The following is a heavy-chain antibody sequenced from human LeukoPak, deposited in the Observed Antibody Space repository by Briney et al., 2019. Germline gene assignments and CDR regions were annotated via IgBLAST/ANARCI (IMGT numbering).Heavy chain of an antibody. CDR3: ARAGIPYYYGSGRINWFDP. CDR1: GFTFTTYG. V-gene: IGHV3-23*01. J-gene: IGHJ5*02. CDR2: IGGSGTRT. Sequence: GGTLRLSCSASGFTFTTYGMNWVRQASGKGLEWVSGIGGSGTRTYYADSVKGRFTISRDNSKNTLYLQMNSLRAEDTAVYYCARAGIPYYYGSGRINWFDPWGQGTLVTVSS. D-gene: IGHD3-10*01.